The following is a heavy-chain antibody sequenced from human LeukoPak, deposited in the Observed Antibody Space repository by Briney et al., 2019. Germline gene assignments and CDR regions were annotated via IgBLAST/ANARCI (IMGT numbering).Heavy chain of an antibody. V-gene: IGHV4-59*12. CDR2: LAYTGVS. Sequence: SETLSLTCTVSGAPISRSYWIWIRQSPGKGLEWIGYLAYTGVSYYNPSLKSRVTISADTSKNQFSLNLTSVTASDTAVYYCARLPEGGYSISLGWFDPWGRGTRVTVSS. D-gene: IGHD1-1*01. CDR3: ARLPEGGYSISLGWFDP. CDR1: GAPISRSY. J-gene: IGHJ5*02.